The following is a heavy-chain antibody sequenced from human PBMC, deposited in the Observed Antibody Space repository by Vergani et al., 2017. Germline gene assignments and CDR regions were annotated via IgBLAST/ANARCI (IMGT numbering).Heavy chain of an antibody. CDR1: GYSFTSYW. V-gene: IGHV5-10-1*01. CDR2: IDPSDSYT. J-gene: IGHJ6*02. Sequence: EVQLVQSGAEVKKPGESLRISCKGSGYSFTSYWISWVRQMPGKGLEGMGRIDPSDSYTNYSPSFQGHVTIAADKSISTAYLQWSSLKASDTAMYYCARHQYSYGYYYCYGMDVWGQGTTVTVSS. D-gene: IGHD5-18*01. CDR3: ARHQYSYGYYYCYGMDV.